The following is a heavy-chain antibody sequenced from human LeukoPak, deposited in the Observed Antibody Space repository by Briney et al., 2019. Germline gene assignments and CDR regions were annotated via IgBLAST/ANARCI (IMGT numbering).Heavy chain of an antibody. CDR3: AKDLRTEPRFDY. D-gene: IGHD1-14*01. V-gene: IGHV3-21*04. Sequence: GGSLRLSCAASGFTFSSYSMNWARQAPGKGLEWVSSISSSSSYIYYADSVKGRFTISRDNSKNTLYLQMNSLRAEDTAVYYCAKDLRTEPRFDYWGQGTLVTVSS. J-gene: IGHJ4*02. CDR2: ISSSSSYI. CDR1: GFTFSSYS.